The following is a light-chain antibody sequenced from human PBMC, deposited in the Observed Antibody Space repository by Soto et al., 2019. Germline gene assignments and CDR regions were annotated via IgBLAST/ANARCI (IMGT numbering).Light chain of an antibody. CDR1: NIGSKS. V-gene: IGLV3-21*04. Sequence: SYDLTQPPSVSVAPGKTARITCGGNNIGSKSVHWYQQKPGQAPVLVIYYDSDRPSGIPERFSGSNSGNTATLTISRVEAGDEADYYCQVWDSSSDDRGVVFGGGTKLTVL. J-gene: IGLJ2*01. CDR2: YDS. CDR3: QVWDSSSDDRGVV.